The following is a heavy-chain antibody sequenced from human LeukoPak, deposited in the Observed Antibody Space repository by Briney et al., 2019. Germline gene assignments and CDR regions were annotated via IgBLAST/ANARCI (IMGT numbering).Heavy chain of an antibody. J-gene: IGHJ4*02. CDR1: GFTFSSYG. CDR3: AKREPSFHRCLDY. Sequence: GGSLRLSCAASGFTFSSYGMSWVRQPPGKGLEWVSSISGSGGTTYYADSVKGRFTVSRDNSENTLYLQMNSLRAEDTAVYYCAKREPSFHRCLDYWGQGTLVTVSS. D-gene: IGHD5/OR15-5a*01. CDR2: ISGSGGTT. V-gene: IGHV3-23*01.